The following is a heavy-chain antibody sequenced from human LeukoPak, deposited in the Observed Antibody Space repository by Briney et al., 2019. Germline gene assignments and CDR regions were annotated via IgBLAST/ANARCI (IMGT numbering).Heavy chain of an antibody. Sequence: VSVKVSCKASGYSFTDYFLHCVRQAPGQGLEWMGWINPKSGATNYAQKFRGRVTMTSDTSINTAYVDLTGLTSDDTAVYYCARDLGPVAGSLGFWGQGTLVTVSS. V-gene: IGHV1-2*02. CDR2: INPKSGAT. J-gene: IGHJ4*02. CDR1: GYSFTDYF. D-gene: IGHD3-16*01. CDR3: ARDLGPVAGSLGF.